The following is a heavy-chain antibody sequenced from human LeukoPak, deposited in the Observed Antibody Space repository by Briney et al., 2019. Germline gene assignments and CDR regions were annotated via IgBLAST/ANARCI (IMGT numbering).Heavy chain of an antibody. V-gene: IGHV4-34*01. CDR3: ARQDQLLYHYYYMDV. CDR1: GGSFSGYY. CDR2: INHSGST. D-gene: IGHD2-2*02. J-gene: IGHJ6*03. Sequence: SETLSLTCAVYGGSFSGYYWSWIRQPPGKGLEWIGEINHSGSTNYNPSLKSRVTISVDTSKNQFSLKLSSVTAADTAVYYCARQDQLLYHYYYMDVWGKGTTVTISS.